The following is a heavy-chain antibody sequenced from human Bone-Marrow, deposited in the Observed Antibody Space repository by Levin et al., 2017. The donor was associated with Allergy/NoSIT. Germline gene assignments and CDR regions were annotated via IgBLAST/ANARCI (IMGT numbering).Heavy chain of an antibody. CDR1: GFSLSTSGMC. Sequence: SGPTLVKPTQTLTLTCTFSGFSLSTSGMCVSWIRQPPGKALEWLARIDWDDDKYYSTSLKTRLTIPKDTSKNQVVLTMTNMDLVDTATYYCARTAQDLRLAAFDIWGQGTMVTVSS. CDR3: ARTAQDLRLAAFDI. J-gene: IGHJ3*02. CDR2: IDWDDDK. V-gene: IGHV2-70*11. D-gene: IGHD5-12*01.